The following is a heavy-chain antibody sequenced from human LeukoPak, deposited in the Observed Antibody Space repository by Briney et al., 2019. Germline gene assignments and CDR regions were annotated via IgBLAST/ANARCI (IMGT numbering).Heavy chain of an antibody. CDR3: ARGRYCSSTSCFAWLWFDP. D-gene: IGHD2-2*01. J-gene: IGHJ5*02. Sequence: ASVKVSCKASGYTFTSYDINWVRQATGQGPEWMGWMNPNSGNTGYAQKFQGRVTITRNTSISTAYMELSSLRSEDTAVYYCARGRYCSSTSCFAWLWFDPWGQGTLVTVSS. CDR1: GYTFTSYD. CDR2: MNPNSGNT. V-gene: IGHV1-8*03.